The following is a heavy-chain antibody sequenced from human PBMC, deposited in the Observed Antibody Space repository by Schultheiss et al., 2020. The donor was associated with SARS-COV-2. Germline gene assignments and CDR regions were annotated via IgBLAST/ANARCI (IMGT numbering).Heavy chain of an antibody. J-gene: IGHJ4*02. CDR3: AKTVRGRGGSSGYYQNYFDY. CDR1: GFTFSSYW. Sequence: GESLKISCAASGFTFSSYWMHWVRQATGKGLEWVSSISSSSSYIYYADSVKGRFTISRDNAKNSLYLQMNSLRAEDTALYYCAKTVRGRGGSSGYYQNYFDYWGQGTLVTVSS. V-gene: IGHV3-21*04. CDR2: ISSSSSYI. D-gene: IGHD3-22*01.